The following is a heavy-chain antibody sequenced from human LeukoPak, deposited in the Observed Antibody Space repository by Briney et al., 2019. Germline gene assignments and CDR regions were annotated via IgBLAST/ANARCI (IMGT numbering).Heavy chain of an antibody. CDR3: ARDTRGIFDY. CDR1: RFTFSSYW. Sequence: PGGSLRLSCAASRFTFSSYWMGWVRQAPGKGLEWVANIKQDGSEIHYVDSVRGRFTISRDNAKNSLYLQMNSLRVEDTAVYYCARDTRGIFDYWGQGTLVTVSS. J-gene: IGHJ4*02. CDR2: IKQDGSEI. V-gene: IGHV3-7*01. D-gene: IGHD3-10*01.